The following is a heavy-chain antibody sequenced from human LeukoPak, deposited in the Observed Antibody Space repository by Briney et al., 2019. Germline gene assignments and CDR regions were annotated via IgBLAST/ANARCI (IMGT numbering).Heavy chain of an antibody. CDR3: AREGRQESVYFAH. V-gene: IGHV4-59*01. CDR1: GGSISSYY. D-gene: IGHD1-14*01. J-gene: IGHJ4*02. CDR2: INYSGST. Sequence: PSETLSLPCTVSGGSISSYYWSWIRQPPGKGLEWIGYINYSGSTNYNPSLYRRVTMSVDTSKNQFSLKLSSVTAADTAMYYCAREGRQESVYFAHWGPASLPTLSS.